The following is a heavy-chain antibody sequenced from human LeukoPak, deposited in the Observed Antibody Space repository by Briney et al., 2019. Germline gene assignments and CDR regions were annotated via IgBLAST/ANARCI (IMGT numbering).Heavy chain of an antibody. J-gene: IGHJ3*02. CDR3: ARIISTSSGWELLIAFDI. CDR1: GGSISSGDYY. D-gene: IGHD1-26*01. Sequence: MPSETLSLTCTVSGGSISSGDYYWSWIRQPPVKGLEWIGYIYYSGSTYYNQSLKSRVTISVDTSKNQFSLKLSSATAADTAVYYCARIISTSSGWELLIAFDIWGQGTMVTVSS. CDR2: IYYSGST. V-gene: IGHV4-30-4*01.